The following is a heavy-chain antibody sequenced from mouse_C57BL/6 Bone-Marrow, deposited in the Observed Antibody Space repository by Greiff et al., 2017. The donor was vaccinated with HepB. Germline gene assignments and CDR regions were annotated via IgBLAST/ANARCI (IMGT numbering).Heavy chain of an antibody. J-gene: IGHJ4*01. Sequence: EVKLVESGGGLVQPGESLKLSCESNEYEFPSYDMSWVRKTPEKRLEWVAAINSDGGSTYYPDTMERRFIISRENTTKTLYLQMSSLRSEDTALYYCAIYYECAMDYWGQGTSVTVSS. D-gene: IGHD2-4*01. CDR1: EYEFPSYD. V-gene: IGHV5-2*01. CDR2: INSDGGST. CDR3: AIYYECAMDY.